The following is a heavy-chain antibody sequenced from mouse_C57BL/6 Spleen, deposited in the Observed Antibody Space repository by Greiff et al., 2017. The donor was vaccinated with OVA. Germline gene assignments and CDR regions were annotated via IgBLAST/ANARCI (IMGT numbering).Heavy chain of an antibody. V-gene: IGHV1-80*01. Sequence: VQLQQSGAELVKPGASVKISCKASGYAFSSYWMNWVKQRPGKGLEWIGQIYPGDGDTNYNGKFKGKATLTADKSSSTAYMQLSSLTSEDSAVYFCSRYDYVPDWYFDVWGTGTTVTVSS. CDR2: IYPGDGDT. CDR3: SRYDYVPDWYFDV. J-gene: IGHJ1*03. CDR1: GYAFSSYW. D-gene: IGHD2-4*01.